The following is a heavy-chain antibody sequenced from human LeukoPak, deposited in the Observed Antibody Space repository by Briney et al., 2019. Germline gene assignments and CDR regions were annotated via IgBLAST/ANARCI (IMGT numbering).Heavy chain of an antibody. V-gene: IGHV3-20*04. CDR3: ARSSGSIVGAPNYYYMDV. Sequence: PGGSLRLSCAASGFTFDDYGLSWVRQAPGKGLEWVSTINWNGGSTGYADSVKGRFTISRDNARNSLSLQMNSLRTEDTAVYYCARSSGSIVGAPNYYYMDVWGEGTTVTISS. D-gene: IGHD1-26*01. CDR1: GFTFDDYG. J-gene: IGHJ6*03. CDR2: INWNGGST.